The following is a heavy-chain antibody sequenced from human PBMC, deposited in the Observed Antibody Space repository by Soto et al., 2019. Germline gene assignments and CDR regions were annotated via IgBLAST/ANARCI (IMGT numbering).Heavy chain of an antibody. CDR3: ARSLQFSMVRGAMSEWGHYYYYGMDV. J-gene: IGHJ6*02. CDR2: ISYDGSNK. V-gene: IGHV3-30-3*01. CDR1: GFTFSSYA. D-gene: IGHD3-10*01. Sequence: AGTLTLSCAASGFTFSSYAMHWVRQAPGKGLEWVAVISYDGSNKYYADSVKGRFTISRDNSKNTLYLQMNSLRAEDTAVYYCARSLQFSMVRGAMSEWGHYYYYGMDVWGQGTTVTVSS.